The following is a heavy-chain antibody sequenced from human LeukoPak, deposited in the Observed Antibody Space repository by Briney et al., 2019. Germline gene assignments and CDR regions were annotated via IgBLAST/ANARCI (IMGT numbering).Heavy chain of an antibody. D-gene: IGHD6-25*01. CDR1: GFTFSSYT. CDR3: ARFAAGGSYYYMDV. V-gene: IGHV3-48*01. Sequence: GGSLRLSCAASGFTFSSYTMNWVRQPPGKGLEWVSNIGTSSTTIYYANSVKGRFTISRDNAKNSLYLQMNSLRADDTAVYYCARFAAGGSYYYMDVWGKGTTVTVSS. J-gene: IGHJ6*03. CDR2: IGTSSTTI.